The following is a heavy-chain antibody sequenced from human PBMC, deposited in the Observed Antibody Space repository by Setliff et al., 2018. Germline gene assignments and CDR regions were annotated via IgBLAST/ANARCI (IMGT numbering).Heavy chain of an antibody. CDR3: ARDPLTTNRRRAFDI. Sequence: TLSLTCTVSGGSISSGGYYWSWIRQHPGKGLEWIGYIYYSGSTYYNPSLKSRVTISVDTSKNQFSLKLCSVTAADTAVYYCARDPLTTNRRRAFDIWGQGTMVTVS. CDR2: IYYSGST. CDR1: GGSISSGGYY. D-gene: IGHD4-17*01. V-gene: IGHV4-31*03. J-gene: IGHJ3*02.